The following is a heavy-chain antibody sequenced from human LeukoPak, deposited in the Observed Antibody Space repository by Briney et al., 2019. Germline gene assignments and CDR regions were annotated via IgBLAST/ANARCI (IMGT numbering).Heavy chain of an antibody. CDR2: ISSSSSYI. J-gene: IGHJ4*02. CDR1: GFTFNTYS. V-gene: IGHV3-21*05. CDR3: ARGLATVTTFDY. Sequence: PGGSLRLSCAASGFTFNTYSMNWVRQAPGKGLEWVSFISSSSSYIYYADSVKGRFTISRDNAKNSLYLQMNSLRAEDTAVYYCARGLATVTTFDYWGQGTLVTVSS. D-gene: IGHD4-17*01.